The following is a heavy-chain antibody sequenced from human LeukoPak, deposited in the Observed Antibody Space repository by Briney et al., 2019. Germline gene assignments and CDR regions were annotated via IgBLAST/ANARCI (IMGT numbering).Heavy chain of an antibody. CDR2: IYYSGST. CDR1: GGSISSYY. D-gene: IGHD2-2*01. J-gene: IGHJ4*02. CDR3: ATTNCSSTSCYLGY. Sequence: PSETLSLTCTVSGGSISSYYWSWIRQPPGKGLEWIGYIYYSGSTNYNPSLKSRVTISVDTSKNQFSLKLSSVTAADTAVYYCATTNCSSTSCYLGYWGQGTLVTVSS. V-gene: IGHV4-59*01.